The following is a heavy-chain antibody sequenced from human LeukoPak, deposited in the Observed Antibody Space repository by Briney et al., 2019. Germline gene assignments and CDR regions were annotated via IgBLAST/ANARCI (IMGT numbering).Heavy chain of an antibody. Sequence: GASVKVSCKASGYTFTSYYMHWVRQAPGQGLEWMGIINPSGGSTSYAQKFQGRVTMTRDTSTSTVYMELSSLRSEDTAMYYCARVLLWFGENGAFDYWGQGTLVTVSS. D-gene: IGHD3-10*01. CDR1: GYTFTSYY. CDR3: ARVLLWFGENGAFDY. V-gene: IGHV1-46*01. J-gene: IGHJ4*02. CDR2: INPSGGST.